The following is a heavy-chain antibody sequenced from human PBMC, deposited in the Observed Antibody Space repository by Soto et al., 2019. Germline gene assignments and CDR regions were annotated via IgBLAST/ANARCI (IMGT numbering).Heavy chain of an antibody. V-gene: IGHV4-34*01. CDR3: ARDKITGLFDY. Sequence: QVQLQQWGAGLLKPSETLSLTCAVYGGSFSAYYWTWIRQPPGTGLEWIGEINLSGSTNYNPSLKSRVTISVDTSKNQFSLKLTSVTAADTAVYYCARDKITGLFDYWGQGTLVTVSS. J-gene: IGHJ4*02. CDR2: INLSGST. D-gene: IGHD2-8*02. CDR1: GGSFSAYY.